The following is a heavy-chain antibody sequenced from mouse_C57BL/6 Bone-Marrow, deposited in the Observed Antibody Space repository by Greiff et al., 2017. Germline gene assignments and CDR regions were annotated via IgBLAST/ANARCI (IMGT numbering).Heavy chain of an antibody. Sequence: EVKLVESGGDLVKPGGSLKLSCAASGFTFSSYGMSWVRQTPDKRLEWVATISSGGSYTYYPDSVKGRFTISRDNAKNTPYLQMSSLKSEDTAMYYCARSTISYSAMDYWGQGTSVTVSS. CDR3: ARSTISYSAMDY. CDR1: GFTFSSYG. D-gene: IGHD2-1*01. J-gene: IGHJ4*01. CDR2: ISSGGSYT. V-gene: IGHV5-6*01.